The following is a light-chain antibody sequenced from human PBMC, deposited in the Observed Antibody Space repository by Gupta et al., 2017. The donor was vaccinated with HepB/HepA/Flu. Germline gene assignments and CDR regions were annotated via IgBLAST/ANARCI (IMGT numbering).Light chain of an antibody. V-gene: IGKV1-39*01. J-gene: IGKJ4*01. Sequence: IQMTQYPSSLSASVGDRVTITCRASQSISSYLNWYQLKPGKAPKLLIYAAASLQSGVPSRFSGSGSGTDFTLTISSLQPEDFATYYCQQSYSTPLTFGGGTKVEIK. CDR2: AAA. CDR1: QSISSY. CDR3: QQSYSTPLT.